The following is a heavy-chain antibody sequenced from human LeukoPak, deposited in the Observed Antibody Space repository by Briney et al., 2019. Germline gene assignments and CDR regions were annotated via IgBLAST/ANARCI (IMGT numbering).Heavy chain of an antibody. J-gene: IGHJ4*02. CDR2: ISYDGSNK. V-gene: IGHV3-30-3*01. D-gene: IGHD6-13*01. Sequence: QPGGSLRLSCAASGFTFSSYAMHWVRQARGKGLEWVAVISYDGSNKYYADSVKGRFTISRDNSKNTLYLQMNSLRAEDTAVYYCAKGGIAAAGLYYFDYWGQGTLVTVSS. CDR3: AKGGIAAAGLYYFDY. CDR1: GFTFSSYA.